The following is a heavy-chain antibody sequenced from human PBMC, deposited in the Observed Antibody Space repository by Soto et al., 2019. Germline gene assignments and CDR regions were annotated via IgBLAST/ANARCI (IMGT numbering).Heavy chain of an antibody. CDR3: ARHVYDFWSGTGGGADYYYYYYMDV. V-gene: IGHV5-51*01. D-gene: IGHD3-3*01. J-gene: IGHJ6*03. CDR1: GYSFTSYW. Sequence: EVQLVQSGAEVKKPGESLKISCKGSGYSFTSYWIGWVRQMPGKGLEWMGIIYPGDSDTRYSPSFQGQVTISADKSISTAYLQWSSLKASDTAMYYCARHVYDFWSGTGGGADYYYYYYMDVWGKGTTVTVSS. CDR2: IYPGDSDT.